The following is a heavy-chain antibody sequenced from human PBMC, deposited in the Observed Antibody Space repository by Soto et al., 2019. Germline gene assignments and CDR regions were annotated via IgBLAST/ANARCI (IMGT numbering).Heavy chain of an antibody. D-gene: IGHD3-3*01. CDR2: IYYSGST. V-gene: IGHV4-61*01. CDR3: ARDDYDFWSGYYDFPHYGMDV. Sequence: QVQLQESGPGLVKPSETLSLTCTVSGGSVSSGSYYWSWIRQPPGKGLEWIGYIYYSGSTNYNPSPQRRVTMSVHTSKTHFSLKLSSGSAADTAVYYCARDDYDFWSGYYDFPHYGMDVWGHGTTVTVSS. J-gene: IGHJ6*02. CDR1: GGSVSSGSYY.